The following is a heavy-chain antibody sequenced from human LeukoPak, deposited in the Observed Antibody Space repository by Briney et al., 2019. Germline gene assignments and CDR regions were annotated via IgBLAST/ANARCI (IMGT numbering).Heavy chain of an antibody. D-gene: IGHD3-10*01. CDR3: ARDDYRGVTNFDP. J-gene: IGHJ5*02. V-gene: IGHV4-59*01. Sequence: SETLSLTCTVSGGSISPYFWSWIRQPPGKGLEWIGYISYTGSTNYNPPLKSRVTVSVDTSKKQFSLQMTSVTAADTAVYYCARDDYRGVTNFDPWGQGTLVTVSS. CDR1: GGSISPYF. CDR2: ISYTGST.